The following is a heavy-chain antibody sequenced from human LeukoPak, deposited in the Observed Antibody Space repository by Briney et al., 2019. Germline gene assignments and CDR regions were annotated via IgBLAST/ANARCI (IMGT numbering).Heavy chain of an antibody. CDR2: IYHSGST. J-gene: IGHJ3*02. D-gene: IGHD4-11*01. Sequence: SETLSLTCAVSGGSISSGGYSWSWIRQPPGKGLEWIGYIYHSGSTYYNPSLKSRVTISVDRSKNQFSLKLSSVTAADTAVYYCARRQWPYSKNAFDIWGQGTMVTVSS. CDR1: GGSISSGGYS. CDR3: ARRQWPYSKNAFDI. V-gene: IGHV4-30-2*02.